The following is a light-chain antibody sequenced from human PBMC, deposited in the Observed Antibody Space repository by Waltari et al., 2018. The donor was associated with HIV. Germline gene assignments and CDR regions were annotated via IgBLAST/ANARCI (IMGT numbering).Light chain of an antibody. CDR3: QSRNTHNNHVI. Sequence: SSELTQDPVASVALGQTVRIPCQGDSLKTYYVTWYQHKSGQAPLRLIYGKNNRPSGIPARFAGSTSGSTAALIITGAQADDEADYYCQSRNTHNNHVIFGGGTTLTVL. CDR2: GKN. V-gene: IGLV3-19*01. J-gene: IGLJ2*01. CDR1: SLKTYY.